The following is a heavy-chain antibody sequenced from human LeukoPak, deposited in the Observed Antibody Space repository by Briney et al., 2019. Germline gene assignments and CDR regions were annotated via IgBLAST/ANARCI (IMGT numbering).Heavy chain of an antibody. V-gene: IGHV3-11*04. CDR3: AKVDYYAG. CDR1: GFTFSDYY. D-gene: IGHD3-10*01. CDR2: ISDSGSAI. Sequence: PGGSLRLSCAASGFTFSDYYMSWFRQAPGKGLEWVSYISDSGSAISYADSVKGRFTISRDNAKNSLYLQMNSLRAEDTAVYYCAKVDYYAGWGQGTMVTVSS. J-gene: IGHJ3*01.